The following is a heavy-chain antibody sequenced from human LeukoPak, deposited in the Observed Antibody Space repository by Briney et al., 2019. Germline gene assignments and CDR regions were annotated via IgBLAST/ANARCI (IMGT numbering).Heavy chain of an antibody. D-gene: IGHD3-3*01. CDR1: GGSFSGYY. Sequence: IPSETLSLTCAVYGGSFSGYYWSWIRQPPGKGLEWIGEINHSGSTYYNPSLKSRVTISVDTSKNQFSLKLSSVTAADTAVYYCASSAFPPRTIFGVVIMDWYFDLWGRGTLVTVSS. V-gene: IGHV4-34*01. CDR3: ASSAFPPRTIFGVVIMDWYFDL. J-gene: IGHJ2*01. CDR2: INHSGST.